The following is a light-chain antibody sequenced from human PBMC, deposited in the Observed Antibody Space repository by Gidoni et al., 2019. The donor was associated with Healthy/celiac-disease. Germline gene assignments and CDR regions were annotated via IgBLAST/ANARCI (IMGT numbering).Light chain of an antibody. Sequence: VMTQSPLSLPVTPGEPASISCRSSQSLLHSNGYNYLDWYLQKPGQSPQLLIYLGSNRASGVPDRFRGSGSGTDFTLKISRVEAEDVGVYYCMQALQTPWTFGQGTKVEIK. CDR3: MQALQTPWT. CDR2: LGS. V-gene: IGKV2-28*01. CDR1: QSLLHSNGYNY. J-gene: IGKJ1*01.